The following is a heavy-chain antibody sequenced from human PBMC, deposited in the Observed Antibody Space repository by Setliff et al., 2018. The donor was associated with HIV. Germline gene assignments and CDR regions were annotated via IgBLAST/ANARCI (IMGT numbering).Heavy chain of an antibody. Sequence: GGSLRLSCAASGFTFSSYEMNWVRQAPGKGLEWVSYISSSGSTIYYADSLKGRFTISRDNSKNTLYLQMNSLRAEDTAVYYCAKTLPTLYPPHDYYFAMDVWGQGTTVTVSS. CDR2: ISSSGSTI. CDR3: AKTLPTLYPPHDYYFAMDV. V-gene: IGHV3-48*03. D-gene: IGHD2-15*01. CDR1: GFTFSSYE. J-gene: IGHJ6*02.